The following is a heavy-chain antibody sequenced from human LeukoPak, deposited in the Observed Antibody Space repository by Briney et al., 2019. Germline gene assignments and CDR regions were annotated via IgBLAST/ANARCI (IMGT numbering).Heavy chain of an antibody. CDR1: GFTFSSYG. CDR3: ATYRQVLLPFES. D-gene: IGHD2-8*02. J-gene: IGHJ4*02. Sequence: GGSLRLSCEASGFTFSSYGMSWVRQAPAKGLERVSGISGSGGSIYYADSLKGRFTISKDNSKNTLYLQMNSLRAEDTAVYYCATYRQVLLPFESWGQGTLVTVSS. CDR2: ISGSGGSI. V-gene: IGHV3-23*01.